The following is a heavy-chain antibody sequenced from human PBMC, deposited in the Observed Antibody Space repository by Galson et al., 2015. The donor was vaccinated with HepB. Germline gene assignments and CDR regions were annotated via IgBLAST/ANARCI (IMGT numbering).Heavy chain of an antibody. Sequence: SLRLSCAASGFTFSSYAMSWVRQAPGKGLEWVSAISGSGGSTYYADSVKGRFTISRDNSKNTLYLQMNSLRAEDTAVYYCAKDGTGMTTVAYIDYWGQGTLVTVSS. CDR2: ISGSGGST. D-gene: IGHD4-23*01. CDR1: GFTFSSYA. J-gene: IGHJ4*02. V-gene: IGHV3-23*01. CDR3: AKDGTGMTTVAYIDY.